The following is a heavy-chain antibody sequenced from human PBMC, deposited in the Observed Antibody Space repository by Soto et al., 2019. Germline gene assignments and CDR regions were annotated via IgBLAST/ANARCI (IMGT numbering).Heavy chain of an antibody. V-gene: IGHV4-34*01. CDR2: INHSGST. Sequence: SKTLSLTCAVYGGSFSGYYWSWIRQPPGKGLEWIGEINHSGSTNYNPSLKSRVTISVDTSKNQFSLQLSSVTAADTAVYYCAGGEAAGTSYYYYYYYMDVLAKGTTVTVSS. D-gene: IGHD6-13*01. CDR3: AGGEAAGTSYYYYYYYMDV. J-gene: IGHJ6*03. CDR1: GGSFSGYY.